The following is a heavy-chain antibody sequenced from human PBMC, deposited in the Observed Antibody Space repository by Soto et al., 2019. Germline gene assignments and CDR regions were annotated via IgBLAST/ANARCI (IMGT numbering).Heavy chain of an antibody. J-gene: IGHJ4*02. V-gene: IGHV3-23*01. CDR2: LSGSGTST. D-gene: IGHD6-19*01. Sequence: PGGSLRLSCAASGFTFVSYWRSWVRQAPGKGLEWVSGLSGSGTSTYYADSVKGRFTISRDNSRDTLFLQMNSLTADDTAVYYCAKATTNGGWFNPFDSWGQGALVTVS. CDR1: GFTFVSYW. CDR3: AKATTNGGWFNPFDS.